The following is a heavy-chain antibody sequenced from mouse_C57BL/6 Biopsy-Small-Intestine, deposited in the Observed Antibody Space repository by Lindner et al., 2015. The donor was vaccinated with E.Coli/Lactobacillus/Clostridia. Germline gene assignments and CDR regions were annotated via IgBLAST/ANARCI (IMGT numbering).Heavy chain of an antibody. J-gene: IGHJ2*01. Sequence: VQLQESGPELVKPGASVKISCKASGYAFSSSWMNWVKQRPGKGLEWIGRIYPGDGDTNYNGKFKGKATLTADKSSSTAYMQLSSLTSEDSAVYFCAREGITTALDSWGQGTTLTVSS. D-gene: IGHD1-2*01. V-gene: IGHV1-82*01. CDR2: IYPGDGDT. CDR1: GYAFSSSW. CDR3: AREGITTALDS.